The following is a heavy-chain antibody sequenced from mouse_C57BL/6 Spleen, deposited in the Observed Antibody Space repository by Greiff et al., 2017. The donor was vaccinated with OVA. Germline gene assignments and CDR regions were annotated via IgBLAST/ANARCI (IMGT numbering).Heavy chain of an antibody. Sequence: VQLQQSGAELVRPGTSVKMSCKASGYTFTNYWIGWAKQRPGHGLEWIGDIYPGGGYTNYNEKFKGKATLTADKSSSTAYMQFSSLTSEDSAIYYWARSATAQARAVYLDYWGQGTTLTVSS. CDR1: GYTFTNYW. V-gene: IGHV1-63*01. J-gene: IGHJ2*01. CDR2: IYPGGGYT. D-gene: IGHD3-2*02. CDR3: ARSATAQARAVYLDY.